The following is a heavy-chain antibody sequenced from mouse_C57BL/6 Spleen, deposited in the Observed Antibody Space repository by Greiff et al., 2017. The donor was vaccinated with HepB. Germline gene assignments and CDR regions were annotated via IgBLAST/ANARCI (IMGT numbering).Heavy chain of an antibody. CDR1: GFTFSSYA. V-gene: IGHV5-4*01. CDR2: ISDGGSYT. CDR3: ARLSGNFFAY. J-gene: IGHJ3*01. Sequence: DVHLVESGGGLVKPGGSLKLSCAASGFTFSSYAMSWVRQTPEKRLEWVATISDGGSYTYYPDNVKGRFTISRDNAKNNLYLQMSHLKSEDTAMYYCARLSGNFFAYWGQGTLVTVSA.